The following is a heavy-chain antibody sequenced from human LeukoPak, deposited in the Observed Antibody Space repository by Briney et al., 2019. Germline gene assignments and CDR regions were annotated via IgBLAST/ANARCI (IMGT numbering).Heavy chain of an antibody. CDR3: ARGGGSYDFDY. CDR2: IYYSGST. CDR1: GGSITSYC. Sequence: SETLSLTCTISGGSITSYCWSWIRQPPGKGLEWIGYIYYSGSTNYNPSLKSRVTISVDTSKNQFSLKLNSVTAADTAVYYCARGGGSYDFDYWGQGTLVTVSS. J-gene: IGHJ4*02. V-gene: IGHV4-59*01. D-gene: IGHD1-26*01.